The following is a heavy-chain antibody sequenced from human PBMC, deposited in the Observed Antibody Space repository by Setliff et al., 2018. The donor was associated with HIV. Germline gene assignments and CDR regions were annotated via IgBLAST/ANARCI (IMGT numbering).Heavy chain of an antibody. J-gene: IGHJ6*02. CDR3: ARATTRGYNGWDYTDYYGMDV. CDR2: TYFSGST. D-gene: IGHD5-12*01. Sequence: SETLSLTCTVSGGSISSGSYYWSWIRQPAGKGLEWIGRTYFSGSTYYNPSLKSRVTISIDMSKNQFSLRLTSVTAADTAIYYCARATTRGYNGWDYTDYYGMDVWGQGTTVTVSS. V-gene: IGHV4-61*02. CDR1: GGSISSGSYY.